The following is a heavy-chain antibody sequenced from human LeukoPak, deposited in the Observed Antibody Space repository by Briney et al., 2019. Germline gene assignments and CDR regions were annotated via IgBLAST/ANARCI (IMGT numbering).Heavy chain of an antibody. D-gene: IGHD2-2*02. Sequence: GESLKISCKGSGYSFPNYWIGWVRQMPGKGLEWMGIIYPGDSHTRYSPSFQDQVTISVDKSISTAYLQWSSLKASDTAMYYCARGPYTYTSSATLGSYNWFDPWGQGSLVTVSS. CDR1: GYSFPNYW. J-gene: IGHJ5*02. CDR2: IYPGDSHT. V-gene: IGHV5-51*01. CDR3: ARGPYTYTSSATLGSYNWFDP.